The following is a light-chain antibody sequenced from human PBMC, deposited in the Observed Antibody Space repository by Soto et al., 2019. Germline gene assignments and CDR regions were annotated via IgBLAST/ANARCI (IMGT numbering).Light chain of an antibody. Sequence: HSALTQPASVSGSPGQSITISCTGTSSDVGGYNYVSWYQQHPGRAPKLIIYDVTNRPSGISNRFSGSKSGNTASLTISGLQTEDEADYYCISFTSRHIYVFGTGTKLTVL. CDR1: SSDVGGYNY. CDR3: ISFTSRHIYV. V-gene: IGLV2-14*03. CDR2: DVT. J-gene: IGLJ1*01.